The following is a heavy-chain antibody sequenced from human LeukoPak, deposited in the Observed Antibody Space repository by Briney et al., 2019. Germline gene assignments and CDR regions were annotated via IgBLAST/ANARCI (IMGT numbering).Heavy chain of an antibody. CDR1: GGSFSGYY. CDR3: ARGSPRGPLPHDY. CDR2: INHSGST. J-gene: IGHJ4*02. Sequence: SETLSLTCAVYGGSFSGYYWSWIRQPPGKGLEWIGEINHSGSTNYNPSLKSRVTISVDTSKNQFSLKLSSVTAEDTAVYYCARGSPRGPLPHDYWGQGTLVTVSS. D-gene: IGHD3-10*01. V-gene: IGHV4-34*01.